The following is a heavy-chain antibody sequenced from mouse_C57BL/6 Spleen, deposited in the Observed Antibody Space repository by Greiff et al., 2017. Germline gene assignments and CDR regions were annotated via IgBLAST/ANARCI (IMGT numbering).Heavy chain of an antibody. CDR2: ISSGSSTI. J-gene: IGHJ4*01. D-gene: IGHD4-1*01. CDR3: ARRTGTGAMDY. Sequence: EVKVVESGGGLVKPGGSLKLSCAASGFTFSDYGMHWVRQAPEKGLEWVAYISSGSSTIYYADTVKGRFTISRDNAKNTLFLQMTSLRSEDTAMYYWARRTGTGAMDYWGQGTSVTVSS. CDR1: GFTFSDYG. V-gene: IGHV5-17*01.